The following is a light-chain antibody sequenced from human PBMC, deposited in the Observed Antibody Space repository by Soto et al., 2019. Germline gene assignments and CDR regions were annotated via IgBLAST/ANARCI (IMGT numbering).Light chain of an antibody. J-gene: IGLJ1*01. CDR1: ISDVGAYNY. CDR2: DVS. Sequence: QSVLTQPASVSGSPGQSITISCTGTISDVGAYNYDSWYQQHHPGEAPKLIIYDVSHRPSGVSNRFSGSKSGNTASLTISGLQTEDEADYYCSSYTSATTYVFGTGTKVTVL. V-gene: IGLV2-14*03. CDR3: SSYTSATTYV.